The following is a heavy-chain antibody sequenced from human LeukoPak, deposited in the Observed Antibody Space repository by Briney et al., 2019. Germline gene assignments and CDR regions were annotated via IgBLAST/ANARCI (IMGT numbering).Heavy chain of an antibody. D-gene: IGHD5-18*01. Sequence: PGGSLRLSCAASGFTFSSYWMSWVRQAPGKGLEWVANIKQDGSEKYYVDSVKGRFTISRDNAKNSLYLQMNSLGAEDTAVYYCARVVVQLWLPYNWFDPWGQGTLVTVSS. CDR3: ARVVVQLWLPYNWFDP. CDR2: IKQDGSEK. V-gene: IGHV3-7*01. CDR1: GFTFSSYW. J-gene: IGHJ5*02.